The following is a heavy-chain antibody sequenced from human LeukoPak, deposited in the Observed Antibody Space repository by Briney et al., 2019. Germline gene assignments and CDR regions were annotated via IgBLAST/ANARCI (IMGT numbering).Heavy chain of an antibody. J-gene: IGHJ4*01. V-gene: IGHV4-4*07. CDR3: PRVAVPNSEFDY. Sequence: PSETLSLTCTVSGGSISSYYWSWIREPAGKGLEWIGRIYTSGSTNYNPSLKSRVTMSVDTSKNQFSLTLSSVTAADTAVYYCPRVAVPNSEFDYWDQGTVVTVSS. CDR1: GGSISSYY. CDR2: IYTSGST. D-gene: IGHD4-23*01.